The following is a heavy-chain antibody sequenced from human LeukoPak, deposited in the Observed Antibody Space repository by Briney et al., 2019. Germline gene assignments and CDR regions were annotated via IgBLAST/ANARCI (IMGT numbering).Heavy chain of an antibody. Sequence: GASVKVSCKASGYTFTGYYMHWVRQAPGQGLEWMGWINPNSGGTNYAQKFQGRVTMTRDTSISTAYMELSRLRSDDTAVYYCARHLTGADAFDIWVQGTMVTVSS. CDR2: INPNSGGT. CDR3: ARHLTGADAFDI. CDR1: GYTFTGYY. D-gene: IGHD7-27*01. J-gene: IGHJ3*02. V-gene: IGHV1-2*02.